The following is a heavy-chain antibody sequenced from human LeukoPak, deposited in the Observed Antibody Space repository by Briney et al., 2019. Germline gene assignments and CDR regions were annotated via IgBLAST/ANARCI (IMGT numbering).Heavy chain of an antibody. CDR2: INSDGSST. J-gene: IGHJ6*03. D-gene: IGHD3-10*01. V-gene: IGHV3-74*01. CDR3: AKGNYYYYYMDV. CDR1: GFTFSDYY. Sequence: GGSLRLSCAASGFTFSDYYMSWIRQAPGKGLVWVSRINSDGSSTSYADSVKGRFTISRDNAKNTLYLQMNSLRAEDTAVYYCAKGNYYYYYMDVWGKGTTVTISS.